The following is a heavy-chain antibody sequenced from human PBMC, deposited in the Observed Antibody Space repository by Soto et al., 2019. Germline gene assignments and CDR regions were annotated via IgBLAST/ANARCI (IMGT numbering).Heavy chain of an antibody. CDR3: ARDYDSGSAYWVYYGKDF. V-gene: IGHV1-3*01. CDR1: GYTFTSDA. Sequence: GASVKVSCKASGYTFTSDAMHGVRQAPGQRLEWMGWINAGNGNTKYSQKFQGRVTITRDTSASTAYMELSSLRSEDTAVYYCARDYDSGSAYWVYYGKDFRGQGTTVTSSS. D-gene: IGHD3-3*01. CDR2: INAGNGNT. J-gene: IGHJ6*02.